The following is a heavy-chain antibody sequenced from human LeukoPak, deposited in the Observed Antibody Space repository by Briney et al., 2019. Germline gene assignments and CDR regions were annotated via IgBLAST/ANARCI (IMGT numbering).Heavy chain of an antibody. CDR1: GFTFSSYS. V-gene: IGHV3-21*01. CDR3: ARDQVAVAGTNWFDP. CDR2: ISSSSSYM. J-gene: IGHJ5*02. Sequence: PGGSLKLSCAASGFTFSSYSMTWVRQAPGKGLEWVSSISSSSSYMYYADSVKGRFTISRDNAKNSLYLQMNSLRAEDTAVYYCARDQVAVAGTNWFDPWGQGTLVTVSS. D-gene: IGHD6-19*01.